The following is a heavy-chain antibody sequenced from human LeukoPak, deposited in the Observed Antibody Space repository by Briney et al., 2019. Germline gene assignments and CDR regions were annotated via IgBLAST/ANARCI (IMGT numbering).Heavy chain of an antibody. D-gene: IGHD3-22*01. CDR2: ISYDGSNK. V-gene: IGHV3-30-3*01. Sequence: PGRSLRLSCAASGFTFSSYAMHWVRQAPGKGLEWVAVISYDGSNKYYADSAKGRFTISRDNSKNTLYLQMNSLRAEDTAVYYCARDRAGYYYDSSGYYPNYWGQGTLVTVSS. CDR1: GFTFSSYA. J-gene: IGHJ4*02. CDR3: ARDRAGYYYDSSGYYPNY.